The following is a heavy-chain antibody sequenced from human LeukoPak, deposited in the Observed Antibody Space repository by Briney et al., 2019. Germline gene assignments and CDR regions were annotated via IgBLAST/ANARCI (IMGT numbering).Heavy chain of an antibody. V-gene: IGHV3-30*18. CDR3: AKDLAGYYPSFDY. CDR1: GFTFSSYG. CDR2: ISYDGSNK. J-gene: IGHJ4*02. D-gene: IGHD1-26*01. Sequence: GGSLRLSCAASGFTFSSYGMHWVRQAPGKGLEWVAVISYDGSNKYYADSVKGRFTISRDNSKNTLYLQMNSLRAEDTAVYYCAKDLAGYYPSFDYWGQGTLVTVSS.